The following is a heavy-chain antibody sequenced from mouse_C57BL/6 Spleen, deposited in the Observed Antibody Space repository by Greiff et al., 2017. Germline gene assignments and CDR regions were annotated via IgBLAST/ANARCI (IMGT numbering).Heavy chain of an antibody. Sequence: QVQLQQSDAELVKPGASVKISCKVSGYTFTDHTIHWMKQRPDQGLEWIGYIYPRDGSTKYNEKFKGKATLTVDKSSSTAYMQLHSLTSEDSAVYYCARQIYYDYDEAMDYWGQGTSVTVSS. D-gene: IGHD2-4*01. V-gene: IGHV1-78*01. CDR3: ARQIYYDYDEAMDY. CDR2: IYPRDGST. CDR1: GYTFTDHT. J-gene: IGHJ4*01.